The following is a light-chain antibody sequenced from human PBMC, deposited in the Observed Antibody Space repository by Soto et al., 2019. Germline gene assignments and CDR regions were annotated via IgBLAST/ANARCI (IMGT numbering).Light chain of an antibody. V-gene: IGKV3-20*01. CDR2: DAS. CDR3: QQYGSSIT. Sequence: EVVLTQSPGTLSLSPGERATLSCRASQSVSSNLAWYQQKPGQAPRLLIYDASNRATGIPDRFSGSGSGTDFTLTISRLEPEDFAVFYCQQYGSSITFGQGTRLEIK. CDR1: QSVSSN. J-gene: IGKJ5*01.